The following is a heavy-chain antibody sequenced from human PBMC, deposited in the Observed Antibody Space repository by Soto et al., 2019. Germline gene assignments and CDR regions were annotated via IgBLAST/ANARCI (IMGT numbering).Heavy chain of an antibody. V-gene: IGHV1-3*01. CDR1: GYTFTSYA. J-gene: IGHJ5*02. CDR3: ARALWDLGWFDP. CDR2: INAGNGNT. D-gene: IGHD3-16*01. Sequence: GASVKVSCKASGYTFTSYAMHWVRQAPGQRLEWMGWINAGNGNTKYSQKFQGRVTITRDTSASTAYMELSSLRSEDTAVYYCARALWDLGWFDPWGQGTLVTVSS.